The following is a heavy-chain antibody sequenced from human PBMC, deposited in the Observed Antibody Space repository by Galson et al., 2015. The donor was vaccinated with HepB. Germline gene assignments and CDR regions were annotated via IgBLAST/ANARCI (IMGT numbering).Heavy chain of an antibody. CDR2: INPKTGGT. J-gene: IGHJ6*02. V-gene: IGHV1-2*06. D-gene: IGHD3-9*01. CDR1: PYTFTGYY. Sequence: SVKVSCKASPYTFTGYYIHWVRQAPGQGLEWMGRINPKTGGTNLAQKFQVRVTMTRDTSSSTAYMELSRLKSDDTAVYYCARDQKEATGYYNPIPFYYGLDVWGPGSPVIVSS. CDR3: ARDQKEATGYYNPIPFYYGLDV.